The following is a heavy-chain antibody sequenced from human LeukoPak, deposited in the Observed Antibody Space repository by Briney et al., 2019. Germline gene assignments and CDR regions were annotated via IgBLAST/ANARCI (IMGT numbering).Heavy chain of an antibody. Sequence: ASVKVSCKASGGTFSSYAIRWVRQAPGRGLEWMGGIIPIFGTANYAQKFQGRVTITADESTSTAYMELSSLRSEDTAVYYCASRGSQIAAEPLDYWGQGTLVTVSS. CDR3: ASRGSQIAAEPLDY. V-gene: IGHV1-69*01. D-gene: IGHD6-13*01. CDR2: IIPIFGTA. CDR1: GGTFSSYA. J-gene: IGHJ4*02.